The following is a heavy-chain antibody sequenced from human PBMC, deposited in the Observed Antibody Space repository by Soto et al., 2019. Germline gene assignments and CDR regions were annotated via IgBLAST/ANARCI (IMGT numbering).Heavy chain of an antibody. CDR1: GGSISSSNYY. CDR3: TRRRYGSSWRDY. J-gene: IGHJ4*02. Sequence: QLQLQESGPGLVKPSETLSLTCIVSGGSISSSNYYWGWIRQPPGKGLEWIGNIYCSGSTYYNPSLKSRVTISVDTPKNQFSLKLSSVTAADTAMYYCTRRRYGSSWRDYWGQGTLVTVSS. CDR2: IYCSGST. V-gene: IGHV4-39*01. D-gene: IGHD6-13*01.